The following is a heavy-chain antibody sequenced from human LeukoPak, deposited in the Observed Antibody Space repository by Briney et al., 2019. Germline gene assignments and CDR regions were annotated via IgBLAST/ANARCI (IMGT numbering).Heavy chain of an antibody. Sequence: GASVKVSCRASGYTFTAHYIHWVRQAPGQGLEWMGWINPNSGGTNYAQKFQGRVTMTRDTPFSTAYMELSSLRSDDTAVYYCTTSFPSIGPSPFDYWGQGTLVTVSS. CDR2: INPNSGGT. D-gene: IGHD3-3*02. CDR1: GYTFTAHY. V-gene: IGHV1-2*02. CDR3: TTSFPSIGPSPFDY. J-gene: IGHJ4*02.